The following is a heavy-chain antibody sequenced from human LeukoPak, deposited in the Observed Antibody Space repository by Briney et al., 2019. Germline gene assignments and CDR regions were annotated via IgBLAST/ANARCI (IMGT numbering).Heavy chain of an antibody. Sequence: PGGSLRLSCAASGFTFSSYWMSWVRQAPGKGLERVASIKQEGSEKYYVDSVKGRFTISRDNAKNSLYLQMNRLSPEDTAVYYCARGLTGYSSGSYDYWGQGTLVTVSS. CDR2: IKQEGSEK. D-gene: IGHD6-19*01. CDR1: GFTFSSYW. CDR3: ARGLTGYSSGSYDY. J-gene: IGHJ4*02. V-gene: IGHV3-7*02.